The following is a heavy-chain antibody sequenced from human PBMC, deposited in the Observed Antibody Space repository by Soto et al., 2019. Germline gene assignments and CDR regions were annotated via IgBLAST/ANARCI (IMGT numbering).Heavy chain of an antibody. CDR3: ARARDIVATIFFDY. J-gene: IGHJ4*02. CDR1: GDSISAYS. Sequence: PSETLSLTCTVSGDSISAYSWSWVRQPPGKGLEWIGYIYYSGSTYYNPSLKSRVTISVDTSKNQFSLKLSSVTAADTAVYYCARARDIVATIFFDYWGQGTLVTVSS. D-gene: IGHD5-12*01. CDR2: IYYSGST. V-gene: IGHV4-59*12.